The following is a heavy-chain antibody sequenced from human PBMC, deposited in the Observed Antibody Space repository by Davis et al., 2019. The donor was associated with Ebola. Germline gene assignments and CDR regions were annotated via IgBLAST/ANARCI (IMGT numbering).Heavy chain of an antibody. D-gene: IGHD3-3*01. J-gene: IGHJ4*02. Sequence: ASVKVSCKASGYTFTSYGISWVRQAPGQGLEWMGWMNPNSGNTGYAQKFQGRVTMTRNTSISTAYMELSSLRSEDTAVYYCARGTLLRFLEWLSFDYWGQGTLVTVSS. CDR2: MNPNSGNT. CDR3: ARGTLLRFLEWLSFDY. V-gene: IGHV1-8*02. CDR1: GYTFTSYG.